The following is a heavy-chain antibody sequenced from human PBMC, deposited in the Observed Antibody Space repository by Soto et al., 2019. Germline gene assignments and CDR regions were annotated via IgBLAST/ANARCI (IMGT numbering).Heavy chain of an antibody. J-gene: IGHJ4*02. Sequence: SETLSLTCAVSAGSFTSNNWWTWVRQPPGQGLEWIGEIYRTGRTNYNPSLKSRVTISLDKSENQFSLKVTSLTAADTAVYYCASRDPGNSDDYWGQGTLVTVSS. CDR1: AGSFTSNNW. V-gene: IGHV4-4*02. CDR2: IYRTGRT. CDR3: ASRDPGNSDDY. D-gene: IGHD5-12*01.